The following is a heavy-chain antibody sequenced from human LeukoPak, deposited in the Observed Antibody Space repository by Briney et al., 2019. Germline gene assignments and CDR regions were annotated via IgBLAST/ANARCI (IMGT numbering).Heavy chain of an antibody. J-gene: IGHJ3*02. V-gene: IGHV3-43*01. CDR2: ISGEGGST. CDR1: GFTFDAYT. Sequence: PGGSLRLSCAASGFTFDAYTMNWVRQPPGKGLEWVSLISGEGGSTYSADSVKGRFTISRDNTRNSLYLQMNSLRTEDTALYYCAKDVFGDIVVVPAVIVWPFDIWGQGTMVTVSS. D-gene: IGHD2-2*01. CDR3: AKDVFGDIVVVPAVIVWPFDI.